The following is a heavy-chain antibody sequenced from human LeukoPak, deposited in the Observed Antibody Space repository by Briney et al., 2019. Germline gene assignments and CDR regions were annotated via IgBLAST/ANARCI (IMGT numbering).Heavy chain of an antibody. CDR1: GFTFSSYA. D-gene: IGHD3-22*01. CDR3: AKDFSGSSGFSDY. CDR2: ISGSGGST. Sequence: PGGSLRLSCAASGFTFSSYAMSWVRQAPGKGLEGVSGISGSGGSTYYADCVKGRFTISRDNSKNTLYLKMNRLRAEDTAVYYCAKDFSGSSGFSDYWGQGTLVTVSS. V-gene: IGHV3-23*01. J-gene: IGHJ4*02.